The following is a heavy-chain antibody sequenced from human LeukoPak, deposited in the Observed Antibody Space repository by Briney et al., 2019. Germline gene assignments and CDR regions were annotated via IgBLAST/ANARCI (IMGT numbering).Heavy chain of an antibody. Sequence: GGSLRLSCAASGFTFSSYAMSWVRQAPGKGLEWVSAISGSGGSTYYADSVKGRFTISRDNSKNTLYLQMNSLRAEDTAAYYCAKVRMDYDSSGCDYWGQGTLVTVSP. CDR1: GFTFSSYA. CDR2: ISGSGGST. V-gene: IGHV3-23*01. D-gene: IGHD3-22*01. CDR3: AKVRMDYDSSGCDY. J-gene: IGHJ4*02.